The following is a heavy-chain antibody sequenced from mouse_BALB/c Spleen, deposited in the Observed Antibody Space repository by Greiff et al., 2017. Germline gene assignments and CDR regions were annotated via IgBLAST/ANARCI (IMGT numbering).Heavy chain of an antibody. V-gene: IGHV5-9-4*01. D-gene: IGHD2-3*01. CDR3: ARIHDGYYPY. CDR2: ISSGGSYT. J-gene: IGHJ3*01. Sequence: DVMLVESGGGLVKPGGSLKLSCAASGFTFSSYAMSWVRQSPEKRLEWVAEISSGGSYTYYPDTVTGRFTISRDNAKNTLYLEMSSLRSEDTAMYYCARIHDGYYPYWGQGTLVTVSA. CDR1: GFTFSSYA.